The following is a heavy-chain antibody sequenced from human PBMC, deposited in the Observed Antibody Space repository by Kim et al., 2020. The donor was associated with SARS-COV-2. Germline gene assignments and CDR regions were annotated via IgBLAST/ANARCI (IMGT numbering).Heavy chain of an antibody. Sequence: KGLEWVSAISGGGDQTYYADSVGGRFAISRDNSKNTLYLQMYNLRPDDTAVYYCAKEALVVGKSYFDSWGQGALVAVSS. J-gene: IGHJ4*02. V-gene: IGHV3-23*01. CDR2: ISGGGDQT. CDR3: AKEALVVGKSYFDS. D-gene: IGHD3-16*02.